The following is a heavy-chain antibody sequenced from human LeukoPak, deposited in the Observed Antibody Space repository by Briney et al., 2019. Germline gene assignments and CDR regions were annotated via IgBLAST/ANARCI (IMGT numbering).Heavy chain of an antibody. CDR3: AKDRRRYNWNDYDAFDI. J-gene: IGHJ3*02. CDR2: IRYDGSNK. D-gene: IGHD1-20*01. Sequence: TGGSLRRSCAASGFTFSSYGMHWVRQAPGKGLEWVAFIRYDGSNKYYADSVKGRFTISRDNSKNTLYLQMNSLRAEDTAVYYCAKDRRRYNWNDYDAFDIWGQGTMVTVSS. CDR1: GFTFSSYG. V-gene: IGHV3-30*02.